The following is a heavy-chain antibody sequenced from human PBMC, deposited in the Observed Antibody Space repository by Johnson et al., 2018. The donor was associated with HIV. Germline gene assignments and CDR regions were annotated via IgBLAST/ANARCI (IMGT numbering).Heavy chain of an antibody. D-gene: IGHD1-1*01. CDR3: AKATTGSDAFDI. V-gene: IGHV3-7*01. J-gene: IGHJ3*02. Sequence: EVQLVESGGGLVQPGGSLRLSCAASGFTFSSYWMSWVRQAPGKGLEWVANIKQDGSEKYYVDSVKGRFTISRDNYKNTLYLQMNSLRAEDTAVYYCAKATTGSDAFDIWGQGTMVTVSS. CDR1: GFTFSSYW. CDR2: IKQDGSEK.